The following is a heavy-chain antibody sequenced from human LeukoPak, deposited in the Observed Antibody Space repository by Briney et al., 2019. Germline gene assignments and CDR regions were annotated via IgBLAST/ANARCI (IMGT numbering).Heavy chain of an antibody. Sequence: PGGSLRLSCAASGFTFSSYGMHWVRQAPGKGLEWVAFIRYDGSNKHYADSVKGRFTISRDNSKNTLYLQMNSLRAEDTAVYYCAKAPEYSSSWSIDYWGQGTLVTVSS. CDR3: AKAPEYSSSWSIDY. CDR1: GFTFSSYG. V-gene: IGHV3-30*02. J-gene: IGHJ4*02. CDR2: IRYDGSNK. D-gene: IGHD6-13*01.